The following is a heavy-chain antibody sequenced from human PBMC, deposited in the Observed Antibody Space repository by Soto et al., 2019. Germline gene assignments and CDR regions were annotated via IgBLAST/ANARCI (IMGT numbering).Heavy chain of an antibody. CDR1: GFMFGSYA. V-gene: IGHV3-23*01. CDR2: ISGGGSTT. Sequence: EVQLLESGGGLVQPGGSLRLSCATSGFMFGSYAMNWVRQAPGKGLEWVSVISGGGSTTNYADSVRGRFTTSRDSSTDTVYLQMYSLRVEDTAVYYCAKAHKYSSPYDSWGQGTLVTVSS. CDR3: AKAHKYSSPYDS. J-gene: IGHJ5*01. D-gene: IGHD6-19*01.